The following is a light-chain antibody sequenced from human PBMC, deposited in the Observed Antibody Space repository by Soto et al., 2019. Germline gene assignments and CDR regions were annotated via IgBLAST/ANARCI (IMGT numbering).Light chain of an antibody. CDR1: SSNIGSNT. V-gene: IGLV1-44*01. CDR2: SNN. Sequence: PVLTQPPSASGTHRQRVPISCSRSSSNIGSNTVKWYQQLPGTAPKLLIYSNNQRPSGVPDRFSDSKSGTSASLAISGLQSEDEADYYCAAWDDSLNGYVFRPRTKVTV. J-gene: IGLJ1*01. CDR3: AAWDDSLNGYV.